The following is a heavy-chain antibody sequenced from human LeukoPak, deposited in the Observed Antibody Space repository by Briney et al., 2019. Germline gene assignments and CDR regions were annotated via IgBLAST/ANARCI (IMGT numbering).Heavy chain of an antibody. Sequence: GGSLRLSCAASGFTVSSNYMTWVRQAPGKGLEWVSVVYTGGSTYSADSVKGRFTISRDDSMNTLYLQMNSLRAEDTAVYYCASGLAAAGLYFDYWGQGTLVTVSS. CDR3: ASGLAAAGLYFDY. CDR2: VYTGGST. D-gene: IGHD6-13*01. V-gene: IGHV3-53*01. J-gene: IGHJ4*02. CDR1: GFTVSSNY.